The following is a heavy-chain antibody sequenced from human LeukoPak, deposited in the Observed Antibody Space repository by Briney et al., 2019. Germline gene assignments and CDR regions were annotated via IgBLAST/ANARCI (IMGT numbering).Heavy chain of an antibody. Sequence: PSETLSLTCTVSGGSISSSSYYWGWIRQPPGKGLEWIGSIYYSGSTYYNPSLKSRVTISVDTSKNQFSLKLSSVTAADTAVYYCARHSGDHHAFDIWGQGTMVTVSS. D-gene: IGHD2-21*02. CDR1: GGSISSSSYY. J-gene: IGHJ3*02. CDR3: ARHSGDHHAFDI. V-gene: IGHV4-39*01. CDR2: IYYSGST.